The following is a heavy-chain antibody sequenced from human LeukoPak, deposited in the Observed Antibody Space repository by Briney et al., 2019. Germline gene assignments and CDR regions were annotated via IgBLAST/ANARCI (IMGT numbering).Heavy chain of an antibody. J-gene: IGHJ4*02. V-gene: IGHV1-2*02. CDR2: INPNSGGT. CDR1: GYTFTGYY. D-gene: IGHD5-24*01. Sequence: ASVKVSCKASGYTFTGYYMHWVRQAPGQGLEWMGWINPNSGGTNYAQKFQGRVTMTRDASISTAYMELSRLRSDDTAVYYCARVEGWLQFGYFDYWGQGTLVTVSS. CDR3: ARVEGWLQFGYFDY.